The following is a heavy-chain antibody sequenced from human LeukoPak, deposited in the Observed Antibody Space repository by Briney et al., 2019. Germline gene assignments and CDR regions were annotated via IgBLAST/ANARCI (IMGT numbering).Heavy chain of an antibody. CDR3: ARGYGSGSYYKNPIDY. CDR1: GFTFDDYG. J-gene: IGHJ4*02. Sequence: GGSLRLSCAASGFTFDDYGMSWVRQAPGKGLEWVSGINWNGGSTGYADSVKGRFTISRDNAKNSLYLQMNSLRAEDTALYYCARGYGSGSYYKNPIDYWGQGTLVTFSS. CDR2: INWNGGST. D-gene: IGHD3-10*01. V-gene: IGHV3-20*04.